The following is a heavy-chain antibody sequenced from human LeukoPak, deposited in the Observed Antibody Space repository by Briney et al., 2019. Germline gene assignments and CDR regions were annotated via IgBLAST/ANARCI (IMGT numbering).Heavy chain of an antibody. CDR2: IYTSGST. V-gene: IGHV4-4*07. J-gene: IGHJ6*03. CDR3: ARDAALSGYYYYYMDV. D-gene: IGHD6-13*01. Sequence: SETLSLTCTVSGGSISSYYWSWIRQPAGKGLAWIGRIYTSGSTNYNPSLKSRVTMSVDTSKNQFSLKLTSVTAADTAVYYCARDAALSGYYYYYMDVWGKGTTVTVS. CDR1: GGSISSYY.